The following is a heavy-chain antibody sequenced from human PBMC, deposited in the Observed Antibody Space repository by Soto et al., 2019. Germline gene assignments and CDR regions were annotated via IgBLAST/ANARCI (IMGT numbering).Heavy chain of an antibody. CDR1: GASISGFY. J-gene: IGHJ5*02. CDR2: IYATGTT. Sequence: SETLSLTCTVSGASISGFYWSWIRKSAGKGLEWIGRIYATGTTDYNPSLKSRVMMPVDTSKKQFSLKLRSVTAADTAVCYCVRDGTKTLRDWFDPWGQGISVTVSS. CDR3: VRDGTKTLRDWFDP. D-gene: IGHD1-1*01. V-gene: IGHV4-4*07.